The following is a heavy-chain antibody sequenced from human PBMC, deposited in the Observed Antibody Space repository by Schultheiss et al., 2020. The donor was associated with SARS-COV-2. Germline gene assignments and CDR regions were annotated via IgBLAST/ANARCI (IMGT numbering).Heavy chain of an antibody. J-gene: IGHJ4*02. CDR1: GGSISSGGYY. V-gene: IGHV4-31*03. CDR2: IYYSGST. CDR3: ARVSVGATALFDY. Sequence: LRLSCTVSGGSISSGGYYWSWIRQHPGKGLEWIGYIYYSGSTNYNPSLKSRVTILVDKSKNHFSLKLSNLTAADTAVYYCARVSVGATALFDYWGQGTLVTVSS. D-gene: IGHD1-26*01.